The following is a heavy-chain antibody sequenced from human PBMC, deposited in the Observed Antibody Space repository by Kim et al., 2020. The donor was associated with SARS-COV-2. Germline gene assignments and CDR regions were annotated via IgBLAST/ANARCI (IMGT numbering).Heavy chain of an antibody. J-gene: IGHJ6*02. V-gene: IGHV3-64D*09. Sequence: GGSLRLSCSASGFTFITYAMHWVRQAPGKGLEYVSVISSNGGRTYYADSVKGRFTISRDNSKNTLYLQMSSLRVEDTAVYYCVKAQGAPVYYYAMDVWGQGTTVTVSS. CDR1: GFTFITYA. D-gene: IGHD1-26*01. CDR3: VKAQGAPVYYYAMDV. CDR2: ISSNGGRT.